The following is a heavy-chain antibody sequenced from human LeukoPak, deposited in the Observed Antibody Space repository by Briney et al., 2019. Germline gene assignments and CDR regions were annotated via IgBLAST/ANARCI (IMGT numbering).Heavy chain of an antibody. Sequence: GRSLRPSCAASGFTFSSYWMSWVRQAPGKGLEWVANIKQDGSEKYYVDSVKGRFTISRDNAKNSLYLQMNSLRAEDTAVYYCARDDGSGSYPYWWGQGTLVTVSS. D-gene: IGHD3-10*01. CDR2: IKQDGSEK. J-gene: IGHJ4*02. CDR3: ARDDGSGSYPYW. V-gene: IGHV3-7*01. CDR1: GFTFSSYW.